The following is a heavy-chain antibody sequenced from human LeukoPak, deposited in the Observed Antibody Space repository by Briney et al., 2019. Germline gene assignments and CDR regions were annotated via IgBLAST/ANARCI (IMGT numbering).Heavy chain of an antibody. Sequence: PSETLSLTCTVSGGSISSYYWSWIRQPPGKGLEWIGYMHHSGSTYYNPSLKSRATISVDTSKNQFSLKLSSVTAADTAVYYCARRDYDFWSGYYPGYYGMDVWGQGTTVTVSS. J-gene: IGHJ6*02. V-gene: IGHV4-59*08. CDR3: ARRDYDFWSGYYPGYYGMDV. CDR2: MHHSGST. CDR1: GGSISSYY. D-gene: IGHD3-3*01.